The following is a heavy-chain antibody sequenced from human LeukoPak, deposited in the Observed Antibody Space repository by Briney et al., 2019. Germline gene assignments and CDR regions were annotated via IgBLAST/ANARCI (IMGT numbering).Heavy chain of an antibody. CDR1: KFTFSHYG. J-gene: IGHJ4*02. V-gene: IGHV3-30*18. Sequence: GGSLRLSCTASKFTFSHYGMQWVRQAPGKGLEWVAVISSDGSIKVYADSVKGRLTLSRDNSINTVDLQMNSLRAEDTAVYYCVKEYHSRGFGAYFDYWGQGTLVTVSS. CDR3: VKEYHSRGFGAYFDY. CDR2: ISSDGSIK. D-gene: IGHD3-3*01.